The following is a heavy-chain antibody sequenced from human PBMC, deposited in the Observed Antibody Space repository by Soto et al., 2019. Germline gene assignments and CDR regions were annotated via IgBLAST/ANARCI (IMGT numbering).Heavy chain of an antibody. CDR3: ARGAISSSGFGP. CDR1: GYTFTTYD. J-gene: IGHJ5*02. D-gene: IGHD3-9*01. CDR2: ISTYNGNT. V-gene: IGHV1-18*04. Sequence: ASVKVSCKASGYTFTTYDISWVRQAPGQGLEWMGWISTYNGNTNYAQILQGRVTMTTDTSTSTAYMELRSLRSDDTAFYYCARGAISSSGFGPWGQGTLVTVPQ.